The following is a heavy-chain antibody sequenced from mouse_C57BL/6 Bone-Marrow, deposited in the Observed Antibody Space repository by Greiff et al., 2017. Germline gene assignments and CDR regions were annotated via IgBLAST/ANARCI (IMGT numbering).Heavy chain of an antibody. J-gene: IGHJ4*01. CDR3: ARWGVYAMDY. V-gene: IGHV1-81*01. CDR2: IYPRSGNT. CDR1: GYTFTRYG. Sequence: QVQLKESGAELARPGASVKLSCKASGYTFTRYGISWVKQRTGQGLEWIGEIYPRSGNTYSNEKFKGKATLTADKSSSTAYMELRSLTSEDSAVYFCARWGVYAMDYWGQGTSVTVSS.